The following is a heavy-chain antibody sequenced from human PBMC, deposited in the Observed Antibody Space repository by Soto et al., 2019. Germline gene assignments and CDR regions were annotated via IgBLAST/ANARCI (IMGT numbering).Heavy chain of an antibody. V-gene: IGHV3-23*01. J-gene: IGHJ6*03. Sequence: EVQVLESGGGLVQPGGSLRLSCVGSGFIFSNYAMAWVRQAPGKGLEWVSGFGGSGGTYYADSVKGRYTISRANSKITLYLQMSSLRVEAMAVYYCAKSQSSLYYLDVWGKGTAVTVSS. CDR1: GFIFSNYA. CDR2: FGGSGGT. CDR3: AKSQSSLYYLDV.